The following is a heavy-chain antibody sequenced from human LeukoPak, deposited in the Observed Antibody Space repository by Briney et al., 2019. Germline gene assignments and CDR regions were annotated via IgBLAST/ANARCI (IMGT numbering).Heavy chain of an antibody. V-gene: IGHV4-59*08. Sequence: SETLSLTCTVSGGSISSYYWSWIRQPPGKGLEWLGYIYYSGSTNYNPSLKSRVTISVDTSKNQFSLKLSSVTAADTAVYYCARLGERYCSGGSCSYYFDYWGQGTLVTVSS. CDR2: IYYSGST. D-gene: IGHD2-15*01. CDR3: ARLGERYCSGGSCSYYFDY. J-gene: IGHJ4*02. CDR1: GGSISSYY.